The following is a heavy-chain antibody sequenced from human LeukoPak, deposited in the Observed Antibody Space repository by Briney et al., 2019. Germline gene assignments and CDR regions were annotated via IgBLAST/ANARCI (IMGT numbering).Heavy chain of an antibody. V-gene: IGHV3-33*08. D-gene: IGHD2-15*01. CDR3: ARAPPGRDLLGGFDF. CDR1: GFSFSNYG. CDR2: ISHDAKST. Sequence: QSGGSLRPSCAASGFSFSNYGMNWVRQAPGKGLEWVTVISHDAKSTYHVDSVKGRFTISRDNSKNTLYLQMNSLRAEDTAVYYCARAPPGRDLLGGFDFWGQGIRVTVSS. J-gene: IGHJ4*02.